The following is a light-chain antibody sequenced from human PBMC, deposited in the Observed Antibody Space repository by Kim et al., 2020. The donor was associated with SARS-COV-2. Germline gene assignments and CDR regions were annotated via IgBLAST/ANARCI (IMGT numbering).Light chain of an antibody. CDR3: SSQDRSGNHWL. Sequence: SSELTQDPAVSVGLGQTVRITCQGDSLRSYFASWYQQKPGQAPVLVIYGKDKRPSGIPDRFSGSSSGDTASLTISGAQAEDEADYHCSSQDRSGNHWLFGGGTKVTVL. V-gene: IGLV3-19*01. CDR1: SLRSYF. CDR2: GKD. J-gene: IGLJ3*02.